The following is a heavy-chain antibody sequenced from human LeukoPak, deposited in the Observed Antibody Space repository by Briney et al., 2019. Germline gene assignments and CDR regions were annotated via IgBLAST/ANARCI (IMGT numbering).Heavy chain of an antibody. CDR1: GDSVSSNAAA. CDR2: TYYRSQWNS. CDR3: AKVWDTTYYFDY. Sequence: SQTLSLTCAISGDSVSSNAAAWNWIRQSPSRGLEWLGRTYYRSQWNSDYALSVKSRIAINADTSKNQVSLQLNSVTPEDTAVYYCAKVWDTTYYFDYWGQGTLVTVSS. V-gene: IGHV6-1*01. J-gene: IGHJ4*02. D-gene: IGHD3-16*01.